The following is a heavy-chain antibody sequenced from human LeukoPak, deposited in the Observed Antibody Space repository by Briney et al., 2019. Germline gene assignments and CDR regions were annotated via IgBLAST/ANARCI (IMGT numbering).Heavy chain of an antibody. V-gene: IGHV4-34*01. Sequence: PSETLSLTCAVYGGSFSGYYWSWIRQPPGKGLEWIGEINHSGSTNYNPSLKSRVTISVDTSKNQFSLKLSSVTAADTAVYYCARGRQAYYYGPGSYNYWGQGTLVTVSS. CDR2: INHSGST. CDR1: GGSFSGYY. J-gene: IGHJ4*02. CDR3: ARGRQAYYYGPGSYNY. D-gene: IGHD3-10*01.